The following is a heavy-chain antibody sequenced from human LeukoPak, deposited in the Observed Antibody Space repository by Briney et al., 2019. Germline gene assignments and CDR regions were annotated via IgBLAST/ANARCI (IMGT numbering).Heavy chain of an antibody. CDR2: IYYSGST. V-gene: IGHV4-39*01. CDR3: ARREYYDFWSGYRFFDY. D-gene: IGHD3-3*01. Sequence: PSETLSLTCTVSGGSISSSSYYWGWIRQPPGKGLEWIGSIYYSGSTYYNPSLKSRATISVDTSKNQFSLKLSSVTAADTAVYYCARREYYDFWSGYRFFDYWGQGTLVTVSS. J-gene: IGHJ4*02. CDR1: GGSISSSSYY.